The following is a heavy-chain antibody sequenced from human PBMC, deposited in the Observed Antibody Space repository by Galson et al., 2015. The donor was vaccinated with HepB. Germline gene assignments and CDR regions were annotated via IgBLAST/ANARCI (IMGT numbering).Heavy chain of an antibody. CDR2: IWNDGSNK. CDR1: GFTFSHYG. CDR3: AREDRNILVAAFDY. D-gene: IGHD2-15*01. Sequence: SLRLSCAASGFTFSHYGFHWVRQAPGKGLEWVGLIWNDGSNKYYADSVKGRFTISRDNSKNTLYLQMNSLRDEDTAVYYCAREDRNILVAAFDYWGQGTLVTV. J-gene: IGHJ4*02. V-gene: IGHV3-33*08.